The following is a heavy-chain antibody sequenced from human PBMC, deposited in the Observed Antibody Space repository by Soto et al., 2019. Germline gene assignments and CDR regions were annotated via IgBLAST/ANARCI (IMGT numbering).Heavy chain of an antibody. J-gene: IGHJ2*01. D-gene: IGHD3-22*01. CDR3: ARVDYYDSSGDYSPRWYFEL. V-gene: IGHV3-48*02. CDR2: ISSSSSTI. Sequence: GGSLRLSCAASGFTFSSYSMNWVRQAPGKGLEWVSYISSSSSTIYYADSVKGRFTISRDNAKNSLYLQMNSLRDEDTAVYYCARVDYYDSSGDYSPRWYFELWGRGTLVTVSS. CDR1: GFTFSSYS.